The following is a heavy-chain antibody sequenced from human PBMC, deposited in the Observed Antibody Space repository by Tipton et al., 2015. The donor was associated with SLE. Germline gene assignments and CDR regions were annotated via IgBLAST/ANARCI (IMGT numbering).Heavy chain of an antibody. Sequence: TLSLTCTVSGGSISSYYWSWIRQPPGKGLDWIGFIYHSGSTYYNPSLQSRVTISVDRSKNQFSLKMNSVTAADTAIYYCARGTPFMEFERNWFAPWGQGTLVTVSS. D-gene: IGHD3-3*02. CDR3: ARGTPFMEFERNWFAP. V-gene: IGHV4-59*01. CDR2: IYHSGST. J-gene: IGHJ5*02. CDR1: GGSISSYY.